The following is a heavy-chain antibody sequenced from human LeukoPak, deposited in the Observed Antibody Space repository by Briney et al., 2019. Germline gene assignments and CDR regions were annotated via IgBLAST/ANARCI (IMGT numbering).Heavy chain of an antibody. D-gene: IGHD4-23*01. V-gene: IGHV4-59*01. Sequence: SETLSLTCTVSGGSISSYYWSWIRQPPGKGLEWIGYIYYSGNTKYNPSLKSRVTISVDTSKNQFSLKLTSVTAADTAVYYCARGSTVVTLDSWGQGTLVTVSS. CDR2: IYYSGNT. CDR1: GGSISSYY. CDR3: ARGSTVVTLDS. J-gene: IGHJ4*02.